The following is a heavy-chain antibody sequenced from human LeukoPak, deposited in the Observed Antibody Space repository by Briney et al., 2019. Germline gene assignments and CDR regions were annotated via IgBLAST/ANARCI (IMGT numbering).Heavy chain of an antibody. CDR3: ARGGKATVVTM. J-gene: IGHJ4*02. D-gene: IGHD4-23*01. Sequence: SESLSLTCTVSGGSINSYYWSWIRQPAGKGLAWIGRIYSSGSTNYNPSLKSRVSMSVDTSKNQFSLKLTSVTAADTAVYYCARGGKATVVTMWGQGILVTVSS. CDR2: IYSSGST. V-gene: IGHV4-4*07. CDR1: GGSINSYY.